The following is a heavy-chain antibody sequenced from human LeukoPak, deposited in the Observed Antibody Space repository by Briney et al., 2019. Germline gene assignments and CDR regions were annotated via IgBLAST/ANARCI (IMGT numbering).Heavy chain of an antibody. V-gene: IGHV3-48*04. Sequence: PGGSLRLSCAASGFPFSSYSMNWVRQAPGKGLEWVSYISSSSSTIYYADSVKGRFTISRDNAKNSLYLQMNSLRAEDTAVYYCARVIRRGGFDYWGQGTLVTVSS. CDR2: ISSSSSTI. CDR3: ARVIRRGGFDY. D-gene: IGHD3-10*01. J-gene: IGHJ4*02. CDR1: GFPFSSYS.